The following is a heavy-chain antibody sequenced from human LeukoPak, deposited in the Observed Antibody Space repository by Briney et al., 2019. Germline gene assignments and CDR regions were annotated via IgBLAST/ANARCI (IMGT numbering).Heavy chain of an antibody. CDR3: ARDVVATIGYFDY. D-gene: IGHD5-12*01. CDR1: GGSISSYS. Sequence: SETLSLTCTVSGGSISSYSWSWIRQPPGMGLEWIGYIYYSGSTYYNPSLKSRVTISVDTSKNQFSLKLSSVTAADTAVYYCARDVVATIGYFDYWGQGTLVTVSS. CDR2: IYYSGST. J-gene: IGHJ4*02. V-gene: IGHV4-59*12.